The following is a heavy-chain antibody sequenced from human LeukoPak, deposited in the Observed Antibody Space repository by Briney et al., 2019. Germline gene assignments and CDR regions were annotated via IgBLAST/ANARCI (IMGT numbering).Heavy chain of an antibody. Sequence: SETLSLTCTVSGGSISSYYWSWIRQPPGKGLEWIGYIYYSGSTNYNPSLKGRVTISVDTSKNQFSLKLSSVTAADTAVYYCARGSGATEFDPWGQGTLVTVSS. CDR3: ARGSGATEFDP. V-gene: IGHV4-59*01. J-gene: IGHJ5*02. CDR2: IYYSGST. CDR1: GGSISSYY. D-gene: IGHD2-21*02.